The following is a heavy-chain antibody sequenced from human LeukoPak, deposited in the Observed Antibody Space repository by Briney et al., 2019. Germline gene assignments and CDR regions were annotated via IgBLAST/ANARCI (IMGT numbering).Heavy chain of an antibody. V-gene: IGHV4-59*01. Sequence: SETLSLTCTVSGGSISSYYWSWIRQPPGKGLEWIGYIYYSGSTNYNPSLKSRVTISVDTSKNQFSLKLSSVTAADTAVYYCARESPGSGGSFDYWGQGTLVTVSS. CDR3: ARESPGSGGSFDY. CDR1: GGSISSYY. J-gene: IGHJ4*02. D-gene: IGHD3-10*01. CDR2: IYYSGST.